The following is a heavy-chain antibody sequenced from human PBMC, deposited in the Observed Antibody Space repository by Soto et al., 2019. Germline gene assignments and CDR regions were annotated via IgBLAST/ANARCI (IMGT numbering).Heavy chain of an antibody. CDR3: ASVERAYCGGDCYDY. CDR1: GFTFSSSS. CDR2: ISSSSSYI. Sequence: EVQLVESGGGLVKPGGSLRLSCAASGFTFSSSSMNWVRQAPGKGLEWVSSISSSSSYISYADSVKGPFTISRDNAKNSLYLQMNSLRAEDTAVYYCASVERAYCGGDCYDYWGQGTLGTVSS. V-gene: IGHV3-21*01. J-gene: IGHJ4*02. D-gene: IGHD2-21*01.